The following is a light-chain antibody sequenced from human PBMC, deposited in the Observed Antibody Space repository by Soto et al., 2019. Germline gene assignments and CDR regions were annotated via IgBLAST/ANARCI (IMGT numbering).Light chain of an antibody. CDR1: QSVKSSY. J-gene: IGKJ1*01. Sequence: EIVLTQSPGTLSLSPGERATLPFRASQSVKSSYLAWYQHKPGQAPRLLIYGTSSRATGIPDRFSGSGSGTDFTLTISSLQPEDFTTYFCLQHNSYPWTFGQGTKVDIK. V-gene: IGKV3-20*01. CDR3: LQHNSYPWT. CDR2: GTS.